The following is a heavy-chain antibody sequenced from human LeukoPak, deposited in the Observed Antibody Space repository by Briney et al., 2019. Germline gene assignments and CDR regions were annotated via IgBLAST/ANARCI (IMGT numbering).Heavy chain of an antibody. CDR3: ARRSYEGSTSALDI. CDR2: IYPGDSDT. J-gene: IGHJ3*02. Sequence: LGESLKISCRYSGYSFASYWFGWVRHMPGKGLEWIGVIYPGDSDTRYSPSFEGQVTISGDKSTSSAFLQWRSLRASDTAMYYCARRSYEGSTSALDIWGQGTMVIVSA. CDR1: GYSFASYW. V-gene: IGHV5-51*01. D-gene: IGHD2/OR15-2a*01.